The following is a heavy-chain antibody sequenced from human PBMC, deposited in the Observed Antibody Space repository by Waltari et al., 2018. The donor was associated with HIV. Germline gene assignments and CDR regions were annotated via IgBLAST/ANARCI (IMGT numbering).Heavy chain of an antibody. Sequence: QLQLQESGPGLVKPSETLSLTCTVSGGSISSSSYYWGWIRQPPGKGLGWIGSIYYSGSTYYNPSLKSRVTISVDTSKNQFSLKLSSVTAADTAVYYCARARYCTNGVCYTGFGWYFDYWGQGTLVTVSS. CDR2: IYYSGST. D-gene: IGHD2-8*01. J-gene: IGHJ4*02. V-gene: IGHV4-39*07. CDR1: GGSISSSSYY. CDR3: ARARYCTNGVCYTGFGWYFDY.